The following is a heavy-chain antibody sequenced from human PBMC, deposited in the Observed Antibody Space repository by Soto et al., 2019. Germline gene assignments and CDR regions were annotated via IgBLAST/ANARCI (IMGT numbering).Heavy chain of an antibody. CDR2: IKVDSGYT. CDR1: GYPFIKYG. D-gene: IGHD3-9*01. Sequence: QLQLVQSAAEVKKPGASVRVSCKAYGYPFIKYGISWIRQAHEQGLEWMGWIKVDSGYTNYAQKFQGRVTMTADTSSDTAFMELRSLRPDDTAVYFCATSYDTGFDPWGQGTLVSVSS. CDR3: ATSYDTGFDP. J-gene: IGHJ5*02. V-gene: IGHV1-18*04.